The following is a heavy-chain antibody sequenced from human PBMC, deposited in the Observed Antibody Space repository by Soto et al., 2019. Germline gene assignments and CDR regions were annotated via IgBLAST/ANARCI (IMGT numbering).Heavy chain of an antibody. D-gene: IGHD3-10*01. CDR2: IIPILGIA. V-gene: IGHV1-69*02. J-gene: IGHJ3*02. Sequence: QVQLVQSGAEVKKPGSSVKVSCKASGGTFSSYTISWVRQAPGQGLEWMGRIIPILGIANYAQKFQGRVMITADNSTHTAYMELSNLRCEDTAVYYCAGVKITMVSGLIVRQDAFDIWVQDAMVTVSS. CDR1: GGTFSSYT. CDR3: AGVKITMVSGLIVRQDAFDI.